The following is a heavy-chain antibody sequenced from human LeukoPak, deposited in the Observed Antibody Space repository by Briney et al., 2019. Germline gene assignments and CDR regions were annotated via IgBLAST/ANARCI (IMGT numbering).Heavy chain of an antibody. D-gene: IGHD3-10*01. CDR1: GYSTSSGYY. CDR3: ARDRGSRRPFDY. V-gene: IGHV4-38-2*02. J-gene: IGHJ4*02. Sequence: SETLSLTCTVSGYSTSSGYYWGWIRQPPGKGLEWIGSIYHSGSTYYNPSLKSRVTISVDTSKNQFSLKLSSVTAADTAVYYCARDRGSRRPFDYWGQGTLVTVSS. CDR2: IYHSGST.